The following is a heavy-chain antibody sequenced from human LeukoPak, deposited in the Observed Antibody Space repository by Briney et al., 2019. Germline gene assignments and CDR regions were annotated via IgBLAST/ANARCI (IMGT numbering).Heavy chain of an antibody. V-gene: IGHV3-11*05. CDR3: ARDGTRWELDI. CDR2: ISGSSIHT. CDR1: GFTFSDYY. Sequence: GGCLRLSCAASGFTFSDYYMNWIRQAPGKGLEWVSYISGSSIHTNYADSVKGRITISRDNAKNSLYLQMNSLRAEDTAVYYCARDGTRWELDIWGQGTMVIVSS. D-gene: IGHD1-26*01. J-gene: IGHJ3*02.